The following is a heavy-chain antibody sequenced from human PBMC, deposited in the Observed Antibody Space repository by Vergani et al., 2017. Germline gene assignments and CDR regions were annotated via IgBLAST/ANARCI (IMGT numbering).Heavy chain of an antibody. J-gene: IGHJ4*02. D-gene: IGHD1-1*01. V-gene: IGHV3-43*01. Sequence: EVQLVESGGVVVQPGGSLRLSCAASGFTFDDYTMHWVRQAPGKGLEWVSLISWDGGSTYYADSVKGRFTISRDNSKNFLYLQMNSLRTEDTALYYCAKVQSPRWNGYFDYWGQGTLVTVSS. CDR3: AKVQSPRWNGYFDY. CDR1: GFTFDDYT. CDR2: ISWDGGST.